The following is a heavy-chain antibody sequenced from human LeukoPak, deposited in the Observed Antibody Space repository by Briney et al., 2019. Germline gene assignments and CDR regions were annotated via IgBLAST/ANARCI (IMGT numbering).Heavy chain of an antibody. CDR2: FYSGGDST. D-gene: IGHD2-21*02. CDR1: GFTVSSKY. V-gene: IGHV3-66*01. CDR3: ARERYRGGDCYSFAFDV. J-gene: IGHJ3*01. Sequence: GGSLRLSCAASGFTVSSKYMSWVRQAPGKGLEWVSIFYSGGDSTNYADSVKGRFTISRDNSKNTLYLQMNSLRADDTAVYYCARERYRGGDCYSFAFDVWGQGTVVTVSS.